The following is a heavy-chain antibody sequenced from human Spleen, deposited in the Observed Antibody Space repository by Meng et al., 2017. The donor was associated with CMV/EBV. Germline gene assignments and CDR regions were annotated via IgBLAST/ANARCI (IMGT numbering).Heavy chain of an antibody. CDR1: GFTFSSYA. J-gene: IGHJ4*02. Sequence: GESLKISCAASGFTFSSYAMTWVRQAPGKGLEWVSIISGSGDSTYYADSVKGRFTISRDNSKNTLYLQMNSLRAEDTAVYYCASTNSRGYYFDYWGQGTLVTVSS. V-gene: IGHV3-23*01. CDR3: ASTNSRGYYFDY. CDR2: ISGSGDST. D-gene: IGHD3-22*01.